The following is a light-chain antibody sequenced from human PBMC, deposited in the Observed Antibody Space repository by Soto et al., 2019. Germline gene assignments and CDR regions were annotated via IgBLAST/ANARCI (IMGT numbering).Light chain of an antibody. Sequence: DIQMTQSPSSVSASVGDRVTITCRASLAISSWLAWYQQKPGKAPNLLIYAASSLQSGVPSRFSGSGSWTDFTLTISRLQPEDFATYYCQQANSFPLTFGGGTKVEIK. CDR3: QQANSFPLT. CDR1: LAISSW. CDR2: AAS. V-gene: IGKV1-12*01. J-gene: IGKJ4*01.